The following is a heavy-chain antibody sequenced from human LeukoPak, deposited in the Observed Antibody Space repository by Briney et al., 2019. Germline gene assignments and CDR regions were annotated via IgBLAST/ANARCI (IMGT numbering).Heavy chain of an antibody. Sequence: GGSLRLSCAASGFTVSSNYMSWVRQAPGKGLEWVSVIYSGGSTYYADSVKGRFTISRDNSKNTLYLQMNSLRAEDTAVYYCASFRLCSGGSCYSFDYWGQGTLVTVSS. CDR3: ASFRLCSGGSCYSFDY. J-gene: IGHJ4*02. CDR2: IYSGGST. CDR1: GFTVSSNY. D-gene: IGHD2-15*01. V-gene: IGHV3-53*05.